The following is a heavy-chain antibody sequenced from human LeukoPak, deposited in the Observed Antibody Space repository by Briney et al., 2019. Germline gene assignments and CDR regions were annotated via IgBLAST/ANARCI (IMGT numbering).Heavy chain of an antibody. CDR3: ARAPYYYDSSGYSNWFDP. Sequence: SETLSLTCTVSGYSISSGYYWGWIRQPPGKGLEWIGSIYYSGSTYYNPSLKSRVTISVDTSKNQFSLKLSSVTAADTAVYYCARAPYYYDSSGYSNWFDPWGQGTLVTVSS. CDR2: IYYSGST. J-gene: IGHJ5*02. CDR1: GYSISSGYY. V-gene: IGHV4-38-2*02. D-gene: IGHD3-22*01.